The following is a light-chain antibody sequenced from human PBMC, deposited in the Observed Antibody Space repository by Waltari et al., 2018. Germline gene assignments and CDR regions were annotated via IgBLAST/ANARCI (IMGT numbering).Light chain of an antibody. CDR2: KAS. J-gene: IGKJ1*01. Sequence: DIQMTQSPSSLSASVGDRVTIPCRASQDISSWLDWYQQKPGKAPKLLIYKASSLQSGVPSRFSGSGSGTDYTLTISSLQSEDVATYYCQQYNSAPRTFGQGTKVEIK. V-gene: IGKV1-12*01. CDR3: QQYNSAPRT. CDR1: QDISSW.